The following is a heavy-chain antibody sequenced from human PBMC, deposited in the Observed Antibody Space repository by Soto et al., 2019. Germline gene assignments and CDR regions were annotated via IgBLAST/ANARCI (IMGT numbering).Heavy chain of an antibody. Sequence: PSETLSLTCAVYGGSFSGYYWSWIRQPPGKGLEWIGEINHSGSTNYNPSLKSRVTISVDTSKNQFSLKLSSVTAADTAVYYCARGPYYGSGGYYYGMDVWGQGTTVTVYS. D-gene: IGHD3-10*01. CDR1: GGSFSGYY. CDR2: INHSGST. CDR3: ARGPYYGSGGYYYGMDV. J-gene: IGHJ6*02. V-gene: IGHV4-34*01.